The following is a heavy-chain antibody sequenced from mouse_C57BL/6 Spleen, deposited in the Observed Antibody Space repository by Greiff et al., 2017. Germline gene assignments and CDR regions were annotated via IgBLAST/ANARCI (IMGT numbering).Heavy chain of an antibody. CDR1: GYAFSSSW. CDR3: ARGGCSSGYPYYAMDY. D-gene: IGHD3-2*02. Sequence: QVPLQQSGPELVQPGASVKISCKASGYAFSSSWMNWVKQRPGKGLEWIGRMYPGDGDTNYNGQFKGKATLTADKSSSTADWQRSSLTSDDSAVYFCARGGCSSGYPYYAMDYWGQGTSVTVSS. J-gene: IGHJ4*01. V-gene: IGHV1-82*01. CDR2: MYPGDGDT.